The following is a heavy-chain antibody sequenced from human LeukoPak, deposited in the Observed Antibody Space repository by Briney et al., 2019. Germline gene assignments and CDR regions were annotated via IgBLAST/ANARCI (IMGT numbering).Heavy chain of an antibody. Sequence: GASVKVSCKASGYTFISYGISWVRQAPGQGLEWMGWISAYNGNTNYAQKLQGRVTITADKSTSTAYMELGSLRSEDTAVYYCARERESAITMIVVVITTVRAFDIWGQGTMVTVSS. CDR3: ARERESAITMIVVVITTVRAFDI. CDR2: ISAYNGNT. CDR1: GYTFISYG. V-gene: IGHV1-18*01. D-gene: IGHD3-22*01. J-gene: IGHJ3*02.